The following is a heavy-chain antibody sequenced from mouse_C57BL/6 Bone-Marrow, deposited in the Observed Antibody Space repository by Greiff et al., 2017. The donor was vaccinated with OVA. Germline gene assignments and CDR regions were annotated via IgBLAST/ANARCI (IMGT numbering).Heavy chain of an antibody. D-gene: IGHD1-1*01. J-gene: IGHJ1*03. CDR2: IDPANGNT. V-gene: IGHV14-3*01. Sequence: VQLQQSVAELVRPGASVKLSCTASGFTIKNTYMHWVKQRPEQGLEWIGRIDPANGNTKYAPKFQGKATITADTSSNTAYLQLSSLTSEDTAIYYCARLGCDGRGWYYDVWGTGTTVTVSS. CDR3: ARLGCDGRGWYYDV. CDR1: GFTIKNTY.